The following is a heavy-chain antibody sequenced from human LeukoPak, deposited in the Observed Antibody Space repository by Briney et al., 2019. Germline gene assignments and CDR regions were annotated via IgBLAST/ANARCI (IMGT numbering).Heavy chain of an antibody. CDR2: IYSGGST. J-gene: IGHJ6*02. D-gene: IGHD3-3*01. Sequence: PGGSLRLSCAASGFTVSSNHMSWVRQAPGKGLEWVSVIYSGGSTDYADSVKGRFTISRDNSKNTLYLQMNSLRAEDTAVYYCARDAPSYYDFWSGYSYYYYGMDVWGQGTTVTVSS. V-gene: IGHV3-53*01. CDR3: ARDAPSYYDFWSGYSYYYYGMDV. CDR1: GFTVSSNH.